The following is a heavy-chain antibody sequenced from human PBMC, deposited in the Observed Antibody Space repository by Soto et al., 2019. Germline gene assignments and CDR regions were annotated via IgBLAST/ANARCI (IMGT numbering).Heavy chain of an antibody. CDR1: GGSISSYY. CDR3: ARVPIGGEDYGERKMATFDDY. V-gene: IGHV4-59*01. J-gene: IGHJ4*02. D-gene: IGHD4-17*01. Sequence: SETLSLTCTVSGGSISSYYWSWIRQPPGKGLEWIGYIYYSGSTNYNPSLKSRVTISVDTSKNQFSLKLSSVTAADTAVYYCARVPIGGEDYGERKMATFDDYWGQGTLVTVSS. CDR2: IYYSGST.